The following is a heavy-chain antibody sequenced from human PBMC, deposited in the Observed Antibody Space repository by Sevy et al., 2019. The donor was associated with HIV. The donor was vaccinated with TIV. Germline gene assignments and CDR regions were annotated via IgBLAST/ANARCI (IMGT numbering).Heavy chain of an antibody. D-gene: IGHD6-13*01. Sequence: ASVKVSCKASGYTFTSYGISWVRQAPGQGLEWMGWISAYNGNTNYAQKLQGRVTMTTDTSTSTAYMELRSLRSDDTDVYYCARKPGIAAAGTNYYYYGMDVWGQGTTVTVSS. CDR1: GYTFTSYG. V-gene: IGHV1-18*01. CDR2: ISAYNGNT. J-gene: IGHJ6*02. CDR3: ARKPGIAAAGTNYYYYGMDV.